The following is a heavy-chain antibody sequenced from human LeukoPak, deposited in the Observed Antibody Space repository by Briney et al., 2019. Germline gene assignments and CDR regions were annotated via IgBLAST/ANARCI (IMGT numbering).Heavy chain of an antibody. CDR2: ISYDGSNK. J-gene: IGHJ4*02. CDR3: ARDRGGANYFDY. CDR1: VFTFSSYA. Sequence: PGRSLRLSCAASVFTFSSYAMDWVRQAPGKGLEWVALISYDGSNKYYPDSVKGRFTISRDNSKNTLYLQMNSLRAEGTAVYYCARDRGGANYFDYWGQGTLVTVSS. V-gene: IGHV3-30-3*01. D-gene: IGHD2-15*01.